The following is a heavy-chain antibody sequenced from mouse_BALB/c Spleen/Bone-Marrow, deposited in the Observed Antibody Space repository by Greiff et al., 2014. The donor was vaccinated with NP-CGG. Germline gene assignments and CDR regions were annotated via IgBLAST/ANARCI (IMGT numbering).Heavy chain of an antibody. CDR2: IDPANGNT. V-gene: IGHV14-3*02. CDR1: GFNIKDTY. CDR3: ARWEYYAMDY. D-gene: IGHD4-1*01. Sequence: EVQLQQSGAELVKPGASVKLSRTASGFNIKDTYMHWVKQRPEQGLEWIGRIDPANGNTKYDPKFQGKATITADTSSNTAYLQLSSLTTEDTAVYYCARWEYYAMDYWGQGTSLTVSS. J-gene: IGHJ4*01.